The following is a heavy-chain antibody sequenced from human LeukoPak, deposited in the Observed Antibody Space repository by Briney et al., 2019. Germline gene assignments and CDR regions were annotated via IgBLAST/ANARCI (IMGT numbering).Heavy chain of an antibody. D-gene: IGHD3-10*01. CDR3: ARDFRGGN. V-gene: IGHV3-48*03. J-gene: IGHJ4*02. CDR1: GFSFSSYE. Sequence: PGGSLRLSCAASGFSFSSYEMNWVRQAPGKGLEWVSYISSRGSPIYYAESVKGRFTISRDNARSSLYLQMNSLRAEDTAVYYCARDFRGGNWGQGTLVIVAS. CDR2: ISSRGSPI.